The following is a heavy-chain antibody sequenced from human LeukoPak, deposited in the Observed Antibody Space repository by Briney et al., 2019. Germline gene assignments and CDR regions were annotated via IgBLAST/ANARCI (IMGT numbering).Heavy chain of an antibody. D-gene: IGHD6-13*01. J-gene: IGHJ4*02. V-gene: IGHV1-2*02. CDR1: GYTFTGYY. CDR2: INPNSGGT. Sequence: ASVNVSCQASGYTFTGYYMHWVRQAPGQGVEWMGWINPNSGGTNNAQKFQGRVTMTRDTSISTAYMELSRLRSDDTAVYYCALIAAADPYYFDYWGQGTLVTVSS. CDR3: ALIAAADPYYFDY.